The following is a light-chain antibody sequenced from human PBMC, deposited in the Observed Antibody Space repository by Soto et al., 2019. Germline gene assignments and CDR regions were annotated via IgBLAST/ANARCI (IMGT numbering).Light chain of an antibody. CDR3: QTWGTGIHVV. CDR2: LDSDGSH. CDR1: SGHSSYA. Sequence: QLVLTQSPSASASLGASVKLTCTLSSGHSSYAIAWHQQQPEQGPRYLMKLDSDGSHTKGDAIPDRFSGSSSGAERYLTISSLQSEDEADYYCQTWGTGIHVVFGGGTKVTVL. V-gene: IGLV4-69*01. J-gene: IGLJ2*01.